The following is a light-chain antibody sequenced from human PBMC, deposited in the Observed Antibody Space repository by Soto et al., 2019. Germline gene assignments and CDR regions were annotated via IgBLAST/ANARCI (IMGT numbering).Light chain of an antibody. J-gene: IGKJ1*01. CDR2: AAS. CDR3: QQLNSYPRT. Sequence: IQLTQSPSSLSASVGDRVTITCRASQGISSYLAWYQQKPGKAPKLLIYAASTLQSEVPSRFSGSGFGTDFTLTISSLQPEDFATYYCQQLNSYPRTFGQGTKVEIK. V-gene: IGKV1-9*01. CDR1: QGISSY.